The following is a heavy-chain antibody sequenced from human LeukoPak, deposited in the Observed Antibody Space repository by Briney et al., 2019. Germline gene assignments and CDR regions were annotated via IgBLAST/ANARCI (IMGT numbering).Heavy chain of an antibody. CDR2: IWYGGSNK. CDR1: GFTFSSYG. Sequence: PGRSLRLSCAASGFTFSSYGMHWVRQAPGKGLEWVAVIWYGGSNKYYADSVKGRFTISRDNSKNTLYLQMNSLRAEDTAAYYCAKAGQYQLLPYFDYWGQGTLVTVSS. D-gene: IGHD2-2*01. CDR3: AKAGQYQLLPYFDY. V-gene: IGHV3-30*18. J-gene: IGHJ4*02.